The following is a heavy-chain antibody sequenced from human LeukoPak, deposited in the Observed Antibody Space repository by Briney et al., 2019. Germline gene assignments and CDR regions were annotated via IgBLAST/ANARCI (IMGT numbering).Heavy chain of an antibody. Sequence: GGSLRLSCTASGFNFRTSWMSWVRQSPGKGLEFLANIKYDGTVKNYVDSVKGRFTISRDNPKNSLYLQMDSLRAEDTAVYYCARDPDSSSFEYWGQGALVTVSS. J-gene: IGHJ4*02. CDR1: GFNFRTSW. CDR2: IKYDGTVK. D-gene: IGHD6-13*01. V-gene: IGHV3-7*01. CDR3: ARDPDSSSFEY.